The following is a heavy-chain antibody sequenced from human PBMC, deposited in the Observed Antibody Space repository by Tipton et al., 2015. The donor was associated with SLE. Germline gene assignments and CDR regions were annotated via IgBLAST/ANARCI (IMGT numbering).Heavy chain of an antibody. D-gene: IGHD3-10*01. CDR2: IHYTGSS. CDR1: GGSINGYF. Sequence: TLSLTCTVSGGSINGYFWSWIRQPPGKELEWIGYIHYTGSSHYSPSLESRVTISADTSKNQFSLMLRSVSAADTAVYYCARHTGASPYDSWVQGTLVTVSS. CDR3: ARHTGASPYDS. J-gene: IGHJ4*02. V-gene: IGHV4-59*08.